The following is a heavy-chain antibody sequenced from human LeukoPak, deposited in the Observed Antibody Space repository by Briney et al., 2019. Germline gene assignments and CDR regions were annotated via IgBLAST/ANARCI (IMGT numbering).Heavy chain of an antibody. CDR2: IIPILGIA. D-gene: IGHD3-10*01. V-gene: IGHV1-69*04. CDR1: GGTFSSYA. CDR3: ASSFYGSGSDYFDY. J-gene: IGHJ4*02. Sequence: GASVKVSCKASGGTFSSYAISWVRQAPGQGLEWMGRIIPILGIANYAQKFQGRVTITADKSTSTAYMELSSLRSEDTAVYYCASSFYGSGSDYFDYWGQGTLVTVSS.